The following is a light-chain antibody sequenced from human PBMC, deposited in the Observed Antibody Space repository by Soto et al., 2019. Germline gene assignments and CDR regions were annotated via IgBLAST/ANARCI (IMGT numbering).Light chain of an antibody. V-gene: IGKV1-5*01. CDR1: QRIITW. CDR2: DAF. J-gene: IGKJ1*01. CDR3: QQYNSFWK. Sequence: DIQMTQSPSTLSAYVGDRVTITCRASQRIITWLAWYQQKPGQAPKLLIYDAFYLERGVPSRFSGSGSGTEFTLTISSLQPDDLATYYCQQYNSFWKFGQGTKVDIK.